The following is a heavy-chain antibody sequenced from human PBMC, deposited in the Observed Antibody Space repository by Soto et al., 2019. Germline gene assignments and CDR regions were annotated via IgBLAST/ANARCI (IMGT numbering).Heavy chain of an antibody. D-gene: IGHD5-18*01. CDR3: ARDDVDTAMPYGMDV. J-gene: IGHJ6*02. CDR2: IIPIFGTA. V-gene: IGHV1-69*12. Sequence: QVQLVQSGAEVKKPGSSVKVSCKASGGTLSSYAISWVRQAPGQGLEWMGGIIPIFGTANYAQKFQGRVTITADESTSTAYMELSSLRSADTAVYYCARDDVDTAMPYGMDVWGQGTTVTVSS. CDR1: GGTLSSYA.